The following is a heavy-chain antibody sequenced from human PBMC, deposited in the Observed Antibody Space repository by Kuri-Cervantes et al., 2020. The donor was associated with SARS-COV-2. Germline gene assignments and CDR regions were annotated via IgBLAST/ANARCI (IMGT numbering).Heavy chain of an antibody. CDR2: IKQDGSEK. CDR3: ASSLLGTLDY. V-gene: IGHV3-7*01. D-gene: IGHD1-14*01. Sequence: GESLKISCAASGFTFSSYWMSWVRQAPGKGLEWVANIKQDGSEKYYVDSVKGRFTISRDNAKNSLYLQMNSLRAEDTAVYYCASSLLGTLDYWGRGTLVTVSS. CDR1: GFTFSSYW. J-gene: IGHJ4*02.